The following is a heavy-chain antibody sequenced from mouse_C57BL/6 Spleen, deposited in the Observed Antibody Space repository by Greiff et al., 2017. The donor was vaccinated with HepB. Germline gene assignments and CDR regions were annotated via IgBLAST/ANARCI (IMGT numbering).Heavy chain of an antibody. CDR1: GFNIKNTY. Sequence: EVQLQQSVAELVRPGASVKLSCTASGFNIKNTYMHWVKQRPEQGLEWIGRIDPANGNTKYAPKFQGQATITADTSSNTAYLQLSSLTSEDTAIYYCARGLDYGSSYVEYFDVWGTGTTVTVSS. D-gene: IGHD1-1*01. CDR2: IDPANGNT. J-gene: IGHJ1*03. CDR3: ARGLDYGSSYVEYFDV. V-gene: IGHV14-3*01.